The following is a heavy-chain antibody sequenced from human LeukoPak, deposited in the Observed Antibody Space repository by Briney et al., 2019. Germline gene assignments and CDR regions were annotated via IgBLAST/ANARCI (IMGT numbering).Heavy chain of an antibody. CDR2: IYYSGST. D-gene: IGHD2-2*01. V-gene: IGHV4-59*01. J-gene: IGHJ6*03. CDR3: ARVKGYCSSTSCYRYYYMDV. Sequence: RSSETLSLTCTVSGGSISSYYWSWIRQPPGKGLEWIWYIYYSGSTNYNPSLKSRVTISVDTSKNQFSLKLSSVTAADTAVYYCARVKGYCSSTSCYRYYYMDVWGKGTTVTVSS. CDR1: GGSISSYY.